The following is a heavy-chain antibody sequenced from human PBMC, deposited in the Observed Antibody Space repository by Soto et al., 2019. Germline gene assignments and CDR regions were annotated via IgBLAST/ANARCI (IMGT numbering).Heavy chain of an antibody. Sequence: QVQLVESGGGVVQPGRSLRLSCGASGFIFSKYGMHWVRQAPGKGLEWVAVISYDGSNKYYAESVKGRFIISRDKSENTLYLQMNSPRAEDTALYYCARDLGSGKPYYDYAMDVWGQGTTVTVSS. D-gene: IGHD3-10*01. V-gene: IGHV3-30*03. CDR2: ISYDGSNK. CDR3: ARDLGSGKPYYDYAMDV. CDR1: GFIFSKYG. J-gene: IGHJ6*02.